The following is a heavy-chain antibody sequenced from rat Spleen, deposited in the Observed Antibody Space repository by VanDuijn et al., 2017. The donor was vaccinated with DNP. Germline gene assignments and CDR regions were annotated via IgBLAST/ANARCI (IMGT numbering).Heavy chain of an antibody. J-gene: IGHJ2*01. CDR3: ATQVYYCYKRNFDY. D-gene: IGHD1-6*01. CDR1: GFTFSDYN. V-gene: IGHV5S10*01. Sequence: EVQLVESGGGLLQPGRSLKLSCAASGFTFSDYNVAWVRQAPKKGLEWVATIIFDGSRTFYRDSVRGRFTISRDDAKSTLYLQMDSLRSEDTAYYYCATQVYYCYKRNFDYWGQGVMVTVSS. CDR2: IIFDGSRT.